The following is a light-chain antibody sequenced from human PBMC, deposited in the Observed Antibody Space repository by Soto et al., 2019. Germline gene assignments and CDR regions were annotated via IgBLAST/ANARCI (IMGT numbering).Light chain of an antibody. V-gene: IGLV1-44*01. CDR1: SSNFGKSI. CDR2: GNS. J-gene: IGLJ1*01. Sequence: QSVLTQAPSSSGTPGQRVTISCSGSSSNFGKSIVSWCQQLPGRAPKVLIYGNSQRPLGVPVRFSGSKSATSASLAISGLLSEDEADYYCAAWDDGIFVFGSGTKVTVL. CDR3: AAWDDGIFV.